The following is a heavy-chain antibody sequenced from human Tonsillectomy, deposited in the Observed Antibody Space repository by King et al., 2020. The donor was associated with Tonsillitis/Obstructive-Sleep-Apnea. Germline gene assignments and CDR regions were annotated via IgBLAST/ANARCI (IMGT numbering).Heavy chain of an antibody. CDR1: GYTFTSYY. CDR3: TRDQKPTYYDFWSGYPYYYYYMDV. CDR2: INPSGGCT. J-gene: IGHJ6*03. Sequence: AQLVQSGAEVKKPGASVKVSCKASGYTFTSYYMHWVRQAPGQGLEWMGVINPSGGCTNYTQKFQGRVTMTKDTSTSTVYMELSGLRSEDTAVYYCTRDQKPTYYDFWSGYPYYYYYMDVGGKGTTVTVSS. V-gene: IGHV1-46*01. D-gene: IGHD3-3*01.